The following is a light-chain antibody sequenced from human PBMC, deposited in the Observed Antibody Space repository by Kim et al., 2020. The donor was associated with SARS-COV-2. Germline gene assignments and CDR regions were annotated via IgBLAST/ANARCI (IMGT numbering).Light chain of an antibody. V-gene: IGKV3-15*01. CDR1: QTISIN. J-gene: IGKJ4*01. CDR2: GAS. CDR3: QQYNKCPT. Sequence: ETLMTQSPATLSVSPGERATLSCRASQTISINLAWYQQKPGQAPRLLIYGASTRATGVPARFSGSGSGTEFTLTVSSLQSEDFAVYYCQQYNKCPTCGGGTKLEI.